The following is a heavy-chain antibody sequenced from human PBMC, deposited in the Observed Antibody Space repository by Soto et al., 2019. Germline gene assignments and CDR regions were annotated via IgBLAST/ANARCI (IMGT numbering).Heavy chain of an antibody. J-gene: IGHJ4*02. Sequence: QVQLVQSGAEVKKTGASVQVSCKTSGYTFTRDGISWVRQAPGQGLEWMAWINPYNGKKQFAEKFQGRITLTTDTLTNTVYLEMTSLTSDDTAVYYCARDRRGTRSTYVGSQYFDSWGQGTLVTVSS. CDR1: GYTFTRDG. V-gene: IGHV1-18*04. D-gene: IGHD2-2*01. CDR2: INPYNGKK. CDR3: ARDRRGTRSTYVGSQYFDS.